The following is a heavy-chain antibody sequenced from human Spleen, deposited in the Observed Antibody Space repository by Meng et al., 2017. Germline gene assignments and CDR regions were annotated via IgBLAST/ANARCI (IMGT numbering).Heavy chain of an antibody. CDR1: GFTFVDYA. CDR2: ISGSGGST. V-gene: IGHV3-23*01. CDR3: AKEVLPTSGWYLDY. Sequence: GESLKISCAASGFTFVDYAMSWVRQAPGKGLEWVSAISGSGGSTYYADSVKGRFTISRDNSKNTLYLQMNSLRAEDTAVYYCAKEVLPTSGWYLDYWGQGTLVTVSS. D-gene: IGHD6-19*01. J-gene: IGHJ4*02.